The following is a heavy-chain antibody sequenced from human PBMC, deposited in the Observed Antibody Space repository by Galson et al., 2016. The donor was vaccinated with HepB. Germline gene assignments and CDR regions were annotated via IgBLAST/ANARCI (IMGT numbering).Heavy chain of an antibody. V-gene: IGHV3-23*01. CDR2: ISGRGGRT. D-gene: IGHD5-18*01. Sequence: SLRLSCAASGFTFSNYAMSWVRQAPGKGLEWVSGISGRGGRTYYADSVKGRFTLSRDNSKDTLYLQMNSLRAEDTAVYYCAKDVDTAMVPDAFDIWGQGTRVTVSS. CDR1: GFTFSNYA. CDR3: AKDVDTAMVPDAFDI. J-gene: IGHJ3*02.